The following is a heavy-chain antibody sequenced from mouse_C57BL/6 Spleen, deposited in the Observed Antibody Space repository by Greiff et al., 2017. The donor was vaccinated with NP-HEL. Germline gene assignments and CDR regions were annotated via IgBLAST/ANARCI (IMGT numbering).Heavy chain of an antibody. CDR1: GYAFTNYL. CDR2: INPGSGGT. CDR3: ARGDYGSSTFDY. J-gene: IGHJ2*01. D-gene: IGHD1-1*01. V-gene: IGHV1-54*01. Sequence: VQLQQSGAELVRPGTSVKVSCKASGYAFTNYLIEWVKQRPGQGLEWIGVINPGSGGTNYNEKFKGKATLTADKSSSTAYMQLSSLTSEDSAVYFCARGDYGSSTFDYWGQGTTLTVSS.